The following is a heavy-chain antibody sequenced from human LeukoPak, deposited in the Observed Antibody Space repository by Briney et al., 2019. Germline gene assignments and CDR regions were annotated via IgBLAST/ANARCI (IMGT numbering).Heavy chain of an antibody. J-gene: IGHJ6*03. V-gene: IGHV4-38-2*02. CDR1: GYSISSGYY. D-gene: IGHD3-3*01. CDR2: IYHSGST. Sequence: SETLSLTCTVSGYSISSGYYWGWIRQPPGKGLEWIGSIYHSGSTYYNPSLKSRVTISVDTSKNQFSLKLSSVTAADTAVYYCARAEYDFWSGWGYYYYYYMDVWGKGTTVTVSS. CDR3: ARAEYDFWSGWGYYYYYYMDV.